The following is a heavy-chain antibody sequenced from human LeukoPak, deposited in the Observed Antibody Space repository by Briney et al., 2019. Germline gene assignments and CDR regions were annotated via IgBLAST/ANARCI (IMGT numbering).Heavy chain of an antibody. Sequence: ASVKVSCKASGYTFTGYYMHWVRQAPGQGLEWMGWMNPNSGNTGYAQKFQGRVTITRNTSISTAYMELSSLRSEDTAVYYCARGGIQLALFDYWGQGTLVTVSS. CDR2: MNPNSGNT. CDR1: GYTFTGYY. J-gene: IGHJ4*02. CDR3: ARGGIQLALFDY. D-gene: IGHD5-18*01. V-gene: IGHV1-8*03.